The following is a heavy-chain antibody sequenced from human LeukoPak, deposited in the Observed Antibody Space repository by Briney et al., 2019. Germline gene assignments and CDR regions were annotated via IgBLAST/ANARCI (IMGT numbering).Heavy chain of an antibody. CDR3: VRSFCSGGYCYSDY. CDR1: GFTFDDYT. V-gene: IGHV3-43*01. D-gene: IGHD2-21*01. J-gene: IGHJ4*02. CDR2: ISWDGGST. Sequence: GGSLRLSCAASGFTFDDYTMHWVRQAPGKGLEWVSLISWDGGSTYYADSVKGRFTISRDNSKNSLYLQMNSLKTEDTAMYYCVRSFCSGGYCYSDYWGQGTLVTVSS.